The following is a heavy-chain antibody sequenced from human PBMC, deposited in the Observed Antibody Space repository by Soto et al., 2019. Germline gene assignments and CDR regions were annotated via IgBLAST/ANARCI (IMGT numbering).Heavy chain of an antibody. D-gene: IGHD6-13*01. J-gene: IGHJ5*02. CDR1: GFTFSSYS. CDR2: ISSSSSTI. Sequence: PGGSLRLSCAASGFTFSSYSMNWVRQAPGKGLEWVSYISSSSSTIYYADSVKGRFTISRDNAKNSLYLQMNSLRAEDTAVYYCARDSLFIAAAGKSWFDPWGQGTLVTVSS. V-gene: IGHV3-48*01. CDR3: ARDSLFIAAAGKSWFDP.